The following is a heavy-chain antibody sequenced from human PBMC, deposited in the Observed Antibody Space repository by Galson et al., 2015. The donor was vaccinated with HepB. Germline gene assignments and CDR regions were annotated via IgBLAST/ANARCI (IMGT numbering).Heavy chain of an antibody. V-gene: IGHV4-30-2*01. CDR2: IYHSGST. CDR1: GGSISSGGYS. D-gene: IGHD2/OR15-2a*01. J-gene: IGHJ5*02. Sequence: LSLTCAVSGGSISSGGYSWSWIRQPPGKGLEWIGYIYHSGSTCYNPSLKSRVTISVDRSKNQFSLKLSSVTTADTAVYYCARGPGNSRWFDPWGQGTLVTVSS. CDR3: ARGPGNSRWFDP.